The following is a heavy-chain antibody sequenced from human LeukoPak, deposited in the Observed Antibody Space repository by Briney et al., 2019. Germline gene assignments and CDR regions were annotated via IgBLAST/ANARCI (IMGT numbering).Heavy chain of an antibody. V-gene: IGHV1-2*02. J-gene: IGHJ5*02. D-gene: IGHD3-10*01. CDR3: ASFEVGA. CDR1: GYTFTRHY. Sequence: GASVKVSCKASGYTFTRHYMHWVRQAPGQGLEWMGWIDPNSGGTNSPQKFQDRVTMTRDTSISTAYMELSRLRSDDTAVYYCASFEVGAWGQGTLVAVSS. CDR2: IDPNSGGT.